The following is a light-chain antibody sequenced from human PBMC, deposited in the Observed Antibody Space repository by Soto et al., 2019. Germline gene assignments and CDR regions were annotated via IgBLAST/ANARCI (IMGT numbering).Light chain of an antibody. CDR2: AAS. Sequence: IVLTQSPDTLSLSPGERATLSCRASQSVSSSQLVWYQQKPGQAPRLLIYAASSRATGIPDRFSGSGSGTEFTLTISSLQPEDLATYYCQQRNGYPLTFGGGTQVEIK. V-gene: IGKV3D-20*02. J-gene: IGKJ4*01. CDR3: QQRNGYPLT. CDR1: QSVSSSQ.